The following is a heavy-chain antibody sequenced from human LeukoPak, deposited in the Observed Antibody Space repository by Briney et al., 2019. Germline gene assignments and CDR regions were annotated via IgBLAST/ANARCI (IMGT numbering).Heavy chain of an antibody. CDR2: IYSGGST. J-gene: IGHJ4*02. V-gene: IGHV3-53*01. CDR3: AKDRPNYYGSNGHYYKLNGDC. Sequence: HPGGSLRLSCAVSGFTVSSNYMSWVRQAPGKGLEWVSVIYSGGSTYYADSVKGRFTISRDNSKNTLYLQMNSLRAEDTAVYYCAKDRPNYYGSNGHYYKLNGDCWGQGTLVTVSS. D-gene: IGHD3-22*01. CDR1: GFTVSSNY.